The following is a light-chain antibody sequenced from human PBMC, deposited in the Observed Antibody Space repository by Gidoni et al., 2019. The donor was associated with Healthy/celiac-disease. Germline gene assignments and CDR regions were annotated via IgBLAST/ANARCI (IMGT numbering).Light chain of an antibody. CDR3: QQYYRTPYT. J-gene: IGKJ2*01. CDR2: WAS. CDR1: QSVLYSSNNKNY. Sequence: DIVMTQSPDPLAVSLGERATINCKSSQSVLYSSNNKNYLAWYQQKPGQPPKLLIYWASTRDSGVPDRFSGSGSGTDFTLTISSLQAEDVAVYYCQQYYRTPYTFGQGTKLEIK. V-gene: IGKV4-1*01.